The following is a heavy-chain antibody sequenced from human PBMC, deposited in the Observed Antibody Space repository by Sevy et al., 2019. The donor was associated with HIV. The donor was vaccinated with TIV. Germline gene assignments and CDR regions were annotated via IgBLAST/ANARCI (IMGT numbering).Heavy chain of an antibody. CDR3: AKDNRPATMSNSSYYYYYGMDV. Sequence: GGFLRLSCAASGFRFSDYAMHWVRQAPGKGLEWVSGISWNSVSLDYADSVKGRFTISRDNAKNSLYLQMNGLRSEDTALYYCAKDNRPATMSNSSYYYYYGMDVWGQGTTVTVSS. J-gene: IGHJ6*02. CDR1: GFRFSDYA. D-gene: IGHD6-6*01. V-gene: IGHV3-9*01. CDR2: ISWNSVSL.